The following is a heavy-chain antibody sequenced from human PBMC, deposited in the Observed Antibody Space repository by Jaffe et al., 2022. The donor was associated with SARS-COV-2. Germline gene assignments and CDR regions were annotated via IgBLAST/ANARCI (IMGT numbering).Heavy chain of an antibody. CDR1: GYTFTSYA. CDR2: INAGNGNT. Sequence: QVQLVQSGAEVKKPGASVKVSCKASGYTFTSYAMHWVRQAPGQRLEWMGWINAGNGNTKYSQKFQGRVTITRDTSASTAYMELSSLRSEDTAVYYCARDGGGSTSWRTPYGMDVWGQGTTVTVSS. J-gene: IGHJ6*02. V-gene: IGHV1-3*01. D-gene: IGHD2-2*01. CDR3: ARDGGGSTSWRTPYGMDV.